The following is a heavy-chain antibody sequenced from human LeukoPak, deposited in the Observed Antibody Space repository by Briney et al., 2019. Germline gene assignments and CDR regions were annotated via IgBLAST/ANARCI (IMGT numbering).Heavy chain of an antibody. CDR2: ITPVSATI. CDR3: ARGYDSWDS. V-gene: IGHV3-48*03. J-gene: IGHJ4*02. Sequence: PGGSLRLSCAASGFTFSSDEMNWVRQAPGKGLEFISYITPVSATIYYAASVKAPFPISRHNAKNSLYLQMNSLRAEDTAVYYCARGYDSWDSWGQGTLVTVSS. D-gene: IGHD3-16*01. CDR1: GFTFSSDE.